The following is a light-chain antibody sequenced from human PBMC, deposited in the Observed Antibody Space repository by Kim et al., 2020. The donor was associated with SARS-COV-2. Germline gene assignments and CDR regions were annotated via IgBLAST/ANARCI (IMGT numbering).Light chain of an antibody. CDR3: QQYHYWWT. V-gene: IGKV3-15*01. Sequence: EIVMTQSPATLSLSAGERATLSCRASQSVSSDFAWYQQKPGQAPRLLIYDSSTRATGIPARFSGSGSGTEFTLTISSLQSEDFAVYYCQQYHYWWTFGQGTKLEI. CDR2: DSS. CDR1: QSVSSD. J-gene: IGKJ1*01.